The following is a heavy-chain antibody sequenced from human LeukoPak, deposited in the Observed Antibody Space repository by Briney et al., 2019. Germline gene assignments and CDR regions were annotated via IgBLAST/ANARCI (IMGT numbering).Heavy chain of an antibody. CDR1: GFTFSSYA. D-gene: IGHD5-24*01. V-gene: IGHV3-23*01. J-gene: IGHJ4*02. CDR2: ISGSGSGGST. Sequence: GGSLKLSCAASGFTFSSYAMSWVRQAPGKGLEWVSSISGSGSGGSTYYADSVKGRFTISRDNSKNTLYLQMNSLIAEDTAVYYCAKSGYNRFDYWGQGTRVTVSS. CDR3: AKSGYNRFDY.